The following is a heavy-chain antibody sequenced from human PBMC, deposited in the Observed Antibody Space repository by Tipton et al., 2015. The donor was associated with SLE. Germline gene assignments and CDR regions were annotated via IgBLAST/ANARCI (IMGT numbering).Heavy chain of an antibody. Sequence: QLVQSGAEVKKSGASVKVSCEASGYSFTNYDINWVRQAPGQGLEWMGWINPNTGGTNYAQKFQGRVTMTRDTSVNTAYMELSRLRSDDTAVYYCARDRADNWNDGVFDYWGQGTQVTVSS. CDR2: INPNTGGT. CDR1: GYSFTNYD. CDR3: ARDRADNWNDGVFDY. J-gene: IGHJ4*02. V-gene: IGHV1-2*02. D-gene: IGHD1-1*01.